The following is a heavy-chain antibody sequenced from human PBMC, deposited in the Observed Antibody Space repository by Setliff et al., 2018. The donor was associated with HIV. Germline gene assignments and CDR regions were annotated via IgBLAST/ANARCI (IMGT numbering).Heavy chain of an antibody. V-gene: IGHV4-34*01. CDR1: GGSFSGYY. Sequence: SETLSLTCAVYGGSFSGYYWSWIRQPPGKGLAWMGEINHSGSTNYNPSLKSRVTISVDPSKNQFSLKLSSVTAADTAEYDCARGVRSVGEPSAIFWFDPWGQGTLVTVSS. CDR3: ARGVRSVGEPSAIFWFDP. J-gene: IGHJ5*02. CDR2: INHSGST. D-gene: IGHD2-2*01.